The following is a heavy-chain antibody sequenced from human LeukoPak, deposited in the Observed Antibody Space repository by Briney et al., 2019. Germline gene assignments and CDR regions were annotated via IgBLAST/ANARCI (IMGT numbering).Heavy chain of an antibody. D-gene: IGHD2-2*01. CDR2: IYHSGST. V-gene: IGHV4-30-2*01. CDR3: ARAGPQYCSSTSCYYGEFDP. CDR1: GGSISSGGYS. Sequence: SETLSLTCAVPGGSISSGGYSWSWIRQPPGKGLEWIGYIYHSGSTYYNPSLKSRVTISVDRSKNQFSLKLSSVTAADTAVYYCARAGPQYCSSTSCYYGEFDPWGQGTLVTVSS. J-gene: IGHJ5*02.